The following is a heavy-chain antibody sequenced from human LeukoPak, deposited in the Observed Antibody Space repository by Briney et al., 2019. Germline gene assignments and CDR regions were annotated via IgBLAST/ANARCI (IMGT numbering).Heavy chain of an antibody. V-gene: IGHV1-24*01. CDR1: GYTLTGLS. Sequence: ASVKVSCKVSGYTLTGLSIHWVRQAPGKGLEWMGGVDHEDGETIYAQKFQGRVTMTEDTSTDIAYMELSSLRSEDTAVYYCATVLLRVRGSYYFDFWGQGTLVTVSS. CDR3: ATVLLRVRGSYYFDF. D-gene: IGHD3-10*01. CDR2: VDHEDGET. J-gene: IGHJ4*02.